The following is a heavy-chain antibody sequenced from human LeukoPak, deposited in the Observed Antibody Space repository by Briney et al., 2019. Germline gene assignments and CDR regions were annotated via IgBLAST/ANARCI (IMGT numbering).Heavy chain of an antibody. J-gene: IGHJ4*02. V-gene: IGHV3-23*01. D-gene: IGHD6-13*01. CDR1: GFTFSNYA. CDR3: ARHTGSTWSTGY. Sequence: GGSLRLSCAASGFTFSNYAMTWVRQAPGKGLEWVSSISGGPVYYADSVKGRFTISRDNSNNTLYLQMSSLRAGDTAVYYCARHTGSTWSTGYWGQGALVTVSS. CDR2: ISGGPV.